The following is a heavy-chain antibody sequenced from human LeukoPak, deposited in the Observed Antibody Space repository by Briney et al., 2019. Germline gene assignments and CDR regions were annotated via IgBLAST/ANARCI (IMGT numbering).Heavy chain of an antibody. J-gene: IGHJ4*02. CDR3: ARDKIVGASKFDY. CDR2: IKQDESVK. Sequence: PGGSLRLSCAVSGFTFSNYWMSWVRQAPGKGLEWVAHIKQDESVKYHVDSVKGRFTISRDNAKNSLYLQMNSLRAEGTAIYYCARDKIVGASKFDYWGQGTLVTVSS. V-gene: IGHV3-7*01. D-gene: IGHD1-26*01. CDR1: GFTFSNYW.